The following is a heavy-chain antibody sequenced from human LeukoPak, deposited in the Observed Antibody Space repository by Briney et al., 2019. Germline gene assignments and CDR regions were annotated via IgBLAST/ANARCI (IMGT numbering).Heavy chain of an antibody. CDR1: GYTFTSYW. CDR3: ARLYYYDTSGYPHNGFDP. V-gene: IGHV5-51*01. J-gene: IGHJ5*02. CDR2: IYPGDSDT. D-gene: IGHD3-22*01. Sequence: GESLKISCKGSGYTFTSYWIAWVRQMPGKGLEWMGIIYPGDSDTRYSPSFQGQVTISADKSITTAYLQWSSLRASDTAMYYCARLYYYDTSGYPHNGFDPWGQGTLVTVSS.